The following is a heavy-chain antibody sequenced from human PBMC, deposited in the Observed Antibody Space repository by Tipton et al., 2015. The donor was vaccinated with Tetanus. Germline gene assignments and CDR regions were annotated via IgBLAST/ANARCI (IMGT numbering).Heavy chain of an antibody. CDR1: GASISDKKYY. J-gene: IGHJ5*02. D-gene: IGHD2/OR15-2a*01. V-gene: IGHV4-39*02. CDR2: IYFQGSP. CDR3: ARHLYGYWFDP. Sequence: TLSFTCTVSGASISDKKYYWGWIRQAPGKGLEWIASIYFQGSPYYSPSLKSRLTIDVDTSQNLFSLRLTSVTAADTAVYYCARHLYGYWFDPWGQGILVTVSS.